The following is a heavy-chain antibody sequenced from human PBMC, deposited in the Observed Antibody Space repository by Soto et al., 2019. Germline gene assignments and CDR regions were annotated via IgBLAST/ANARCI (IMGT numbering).Heavy chain of an antibody. D-gene: IGHD6-13*01. CDR2: ISYDGSNK. CDR3: AKERYRIAAAGTSWAPDDY. Sequence: PGGSLRVSCAAPGFTFSSYGMHWVRQAPGKGLEWVAVISYDGSNKYYADSVKGRFTISRDNSKNTLYLQMNSLRAEDTAVYYCAKERYRIAAAGTSWAPDDYWGQGT. V-gene: IGHV3-30*18. CDR1: GFTFSSYG. J-gene: IGHJ4*02.